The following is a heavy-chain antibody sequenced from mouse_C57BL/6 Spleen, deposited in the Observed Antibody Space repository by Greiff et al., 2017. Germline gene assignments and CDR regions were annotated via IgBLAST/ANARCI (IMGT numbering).Heavy chain of an antibody. CDR1: GYTFTSYW. CDR3: ARGDWSFAY. V-gene: IGHV1-50*01. D-gene: IGHD3-3*01. Sequence: QVQLQQPGAELVKPGASVKLSCKASGYTFTSYWMQWVKQRPGQGLEWIGEIDPSASYTNYNQKFKGKATLTVDTSSSTAYMQLSSLTSEDSAVYYCARGDWSFAYWGQGTLVTVSA. CDR2: IDPSASYT. J-gene: IGHJ3*01.